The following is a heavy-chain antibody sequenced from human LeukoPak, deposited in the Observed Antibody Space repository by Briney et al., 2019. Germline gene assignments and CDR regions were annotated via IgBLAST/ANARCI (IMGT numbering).Heavy chain of an antibody. CDR3: ARDASPDVQEPHEYHDAFDL. D-gene: IGHD1-14*01. CDR1: GFTLRGYW. Sequence: GGSLRLSCESSGFTLRGYWMLWIRQAPGQGLEWVANINVDGTVVHYMDSVQGRFTISRDNAKNSVFLQMNGLRVEDTAVYYCARDASPDVQEPHEYHDAFDLWGQGTMVTVSS. J-gene: IGHJ3*01. CDR2: INVDGTVV. V-gene: IGHV3-7*01.